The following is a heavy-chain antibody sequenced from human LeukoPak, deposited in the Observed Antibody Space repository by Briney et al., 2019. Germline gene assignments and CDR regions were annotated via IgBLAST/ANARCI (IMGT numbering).Heavy chain of an antibody. CDR3: ASQYSSSWYWFDP. J-gene: IGHJ5*02. CDR1: GGSFSGYY. V-gene: IGHV4-34*01. D-gene: IGHD6-13*01. Sequence: SETLSLTCAVYGGSFSGYYWSWIRQPPGKGLEWIGEINHSGSTNYNPSLKSRVTISVDTSKNQFSLKLSSVTAADTAVYYCASQYSSSWYWFDPWGQGTRVTVSS. CDR2: INHSGST.